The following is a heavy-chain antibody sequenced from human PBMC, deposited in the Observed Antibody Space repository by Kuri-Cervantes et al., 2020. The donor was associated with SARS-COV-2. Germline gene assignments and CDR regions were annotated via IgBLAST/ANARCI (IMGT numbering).Heavy chain of an antibody. CDR3: ARDLTLGYCSGGSCYYYYYGMDV. J-gene: IGHJ6*02. D-gene: IGHD2-15*01. CDR1: GFTFSSYG. Sequence: GGSLRLSCAASGFTFSSYGMHWVRQAPGKGLEWVAVISYDGSNKYYADSVKGRFTISRDNAKITLYLQMNSLRAEDTAVYYCARDLTLGYCSGGSCYYYYYGMDVWGQGTTVTVSS. CDR2: ISYDGSNK. V-gene: IGHV3-30*03.